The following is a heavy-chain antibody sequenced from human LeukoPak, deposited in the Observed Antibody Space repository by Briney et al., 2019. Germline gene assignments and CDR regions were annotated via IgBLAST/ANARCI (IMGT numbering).Heavy chain of an antibody. D-gene: IGHD3-10*01. CDR3: ARAGWIITSGIDY. CDR2: IYHIGST. V-gene: IGHV4-38-2*01. Sequence: PSETLSLTCGVSGFSISRSYYWARIRQPPGKGLEWIGTIYHIGSTYYSPSLGSRVTMSVDTSKNEFSLNLKSVTAADTAVYYCARAGWIITSGIDYWGQGALVTVSS. J-gene: IGHJ4*02. CDR1: GFSISRSYY.